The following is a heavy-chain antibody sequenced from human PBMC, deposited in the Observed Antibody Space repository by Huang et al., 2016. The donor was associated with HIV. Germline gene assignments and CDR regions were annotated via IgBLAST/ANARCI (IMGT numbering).Heavy chain of an antibody. CDR3: ARTKGEFDF. J-gene: IGHJ4*02. CDR1: GYKFHIYE. D-gene: IGHD3-16*01. Sequence: QIHLVQSGPEVKQPGASVKVSCKASGYKFHIYEITWVRQTPGQGLEWMVWISGANASTRFAQKFQDRLTMTTDVSTSTAYLELRSLRLDDTAVYYCARTKGEFDFWGQGALVTVSS. CDR2: ISGANAST. V-gene: IGHV1-18*04.